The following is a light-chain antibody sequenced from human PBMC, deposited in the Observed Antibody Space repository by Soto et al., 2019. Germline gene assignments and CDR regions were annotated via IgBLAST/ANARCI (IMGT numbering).Light chain of an antibody. CDR1: SSNIGAGYD. CDR3: QSYDTSLSGSYV. J-gene: IGLJ1*01. CDR2: GNN. Sequence: QSVLTQPPSVSGAPGQRVTISCTGGSSNIGAGYDVHWYQQLPGTAPKLLIYGNNYRPSGVPDRFSGSKSGTSASLDITGLQAEDAAHYYCQSYDTSLSGSYVFGTGTKVTVL. V-gene: IGLV1-40*01.